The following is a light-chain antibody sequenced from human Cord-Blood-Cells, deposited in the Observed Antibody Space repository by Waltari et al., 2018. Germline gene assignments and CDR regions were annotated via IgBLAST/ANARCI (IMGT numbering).Light chain of an antibody. CDR1: SSDVGGYNY. CDR3: SSYTSSSTLVV. J-gene: IGLJ2*01. V-gene: IGLV2-14*01. CDR2: DVS. Sequence: QPALTQPASVSGSPGQSIPISCTGTSSDVGGYNYVSCYQQHPGKAPKLMIYDVSNRPSGVSNRFSGSKSGNTASLTISGLQAEDEADYYCSSYTSSSTLVVFGGGTKLTVL.